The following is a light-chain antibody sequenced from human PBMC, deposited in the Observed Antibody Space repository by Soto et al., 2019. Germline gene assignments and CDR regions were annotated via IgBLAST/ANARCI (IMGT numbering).Light chain of an antibody. Sequence: QSVLTQPPSVSGAPGQRVTISCTGSSSNIGAGYHVHWYQQLPGTAPKLLIYGNSNRPSGVPDRFSGSKSGTSASLAITGLQAEDEADYYCRSYDSSLSGSVFGGGTKVTVL. CDR2: GNS. J-gene: IGLJ3*02. CDR3: RSYDSSLSGSV. V-gene: IGLV1-40*01. CDR1: SSNIGAGYH.